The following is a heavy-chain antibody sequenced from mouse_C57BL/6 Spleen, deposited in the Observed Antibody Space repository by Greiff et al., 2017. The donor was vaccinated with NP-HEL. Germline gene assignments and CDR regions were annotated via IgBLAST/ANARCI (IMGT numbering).Heavy chain of an antibody. Sequence: VQLQQSGPGLVKPSQSLSLTCSVTGYSITSGYYWNWIRQFPGNKLEWMGYISYDGSNNYNPSLKNRISITRDTSKNQFFLKLNSVTTEDTATYYCARDQGSSGYPYWGQGTLVTVSA. CDR1: GYSITSGYY. J-gene: IGHJ3*01. CDR2: ISYDGSN. D-gene: IGHD3-2*02. CDR3: ARDQGSSGYPY. V-gene: IGHV3-6*01.